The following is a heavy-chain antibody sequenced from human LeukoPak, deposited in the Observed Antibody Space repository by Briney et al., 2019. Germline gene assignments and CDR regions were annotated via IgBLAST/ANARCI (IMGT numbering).Heavy chain of an antibody. CDR1: GFTFSSYW. D-gene: IGHD2-21*01. CDR3: VRDNYSYRLDV. V-gene: IGHV3-23*01. CDR2: IGGTGGNI. J-gene: IGHJ4*02. Sequence: GGSLRLSCAASGFTFSSYWMSWVRQASGKGLEWVSAIGGTGGNIFYRDSVKGRFTISRDNSKNTLYLHMNSLRAEDTAIYFCVRDNYSYRLDVWGQGTLVTVSS.